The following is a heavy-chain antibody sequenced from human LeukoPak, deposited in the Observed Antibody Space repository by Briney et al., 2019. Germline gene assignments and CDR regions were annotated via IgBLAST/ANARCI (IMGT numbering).Heavy chain of an antibody. J-gene: IGHJ3*02. D-gene: IGHD2-2*01. Sequence: SETLSLTCTVSGGSISSGSYYWSWIRQPAGKGLEWIGRIYTSGSTNYNPSLKSRVTISVDTSKNQFSLKLSSVTAADTAVYYCASDDPARGAFDIWDQGTMVTVSS. CDR3: ASDDPARGAFDI. V-gene: IGHV4-61*02. CDR2: IYTSGST. CDR1: GGSISSGSYY.